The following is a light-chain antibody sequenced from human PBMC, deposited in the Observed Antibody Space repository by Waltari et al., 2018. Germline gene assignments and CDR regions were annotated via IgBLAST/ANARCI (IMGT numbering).Light chain of an antibody. Sequence: QSVLTQPPAFSGAPGQRVTISCTGSSSNIGAGYDVHWDQQLPGTAPKLLVYVIKQQPSGVPDRFSGSKSSTSASLAMTGRRVEDEADYYCQSYDDSLKGVLFGGGTKLTVL. J-gene: IGLJ2*01. V-gene: IGLV1-40*01. CDR2: VIK. CDR3: QSYDDSLKGVL. CDR1: SSNIGAGYD.